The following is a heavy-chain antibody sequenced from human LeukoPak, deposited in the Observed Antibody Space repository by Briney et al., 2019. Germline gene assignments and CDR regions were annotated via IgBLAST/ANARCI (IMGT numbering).Heavy chain of an antibody. CDR1: GGSISSGGYY. Sequence: SETLSLTCTVSGGSISSGGYYWSWIRQHPGKGLEWIGYIYYSGSTYYNPSLRSRVTISVDTSKNQFSLKLSSVTAADTAVYYCARDRDYGYFDYWGQGTLVTVSS. CDR3: ARDRDYGYFDY. CDR2: IYYSGST. D-gene: IGHD4-17*01. J-gene: IGHJ4*02. V-gene: IGHV4-31*03.